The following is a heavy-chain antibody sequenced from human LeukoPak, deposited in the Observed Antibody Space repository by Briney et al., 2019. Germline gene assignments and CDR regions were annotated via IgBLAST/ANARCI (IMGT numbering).Heavy chain of an antibody. D-gene: IGHD3-9*01. CDR2: IKSKTDGWTT. V-gene: IGHV3-15*01. CDR1: GFTFSNAW. Sequence: GGSLRLSCAASGFTFSNAWMSWVRQAPGKGLEWVGRIKSKTDGWTTDYAAPVKGRFTISRDDSKNTPYLQMNSLKTEDTAVYYCTPDPAARVLTRYSNWYFDLWGRGTLVSVSS. J-gene: IGHJ2*01. CDR3: TPDPAARVLTRYSNWYFDL.